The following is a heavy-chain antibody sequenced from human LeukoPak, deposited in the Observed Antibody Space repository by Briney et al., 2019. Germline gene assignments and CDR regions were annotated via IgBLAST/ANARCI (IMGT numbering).Heavy chain of an antibody. V-gene: IGHV5-51*01. CDR3: ARQRAWRELGAFDI. CDR1: GYTFTNYW. J-gene: IGHJ3*02. CDR2: IFPADSDT. Sequence: GESLQISCKGSGYTFTNYWIGWVRQMPGKGLEWMGIIFPADSDTRYSPSFQGQVTISADRSNTTAYLQWNGLRAADTAIYYCARQRAWRELGAFDIWGLGTMVTVSS. D-gene: IGHD1-26*01.